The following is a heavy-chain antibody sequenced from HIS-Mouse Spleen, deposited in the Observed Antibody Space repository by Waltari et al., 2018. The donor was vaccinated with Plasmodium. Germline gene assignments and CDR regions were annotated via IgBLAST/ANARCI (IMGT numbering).Heavy chain of an antibody. J-gene: IGHJ2*01. CDR2: IKQDGSGK. Sequence: EVQLVESGGGLVQPGGSLRLSCAASGFTFSSYWMSWVRQAPGEGLEWGANIKQDGSGKYYVDSVKGRFTISRDNAKNALYLQMNSLRAEDTAVYYCASSWYWYFDLWGRGTLVTVSS. CDR3: ASSWYWYFDL. D-gene: IGHD6-13*01. CDR1: GFTFSSYW. V-gene: IGHV3-7*01.